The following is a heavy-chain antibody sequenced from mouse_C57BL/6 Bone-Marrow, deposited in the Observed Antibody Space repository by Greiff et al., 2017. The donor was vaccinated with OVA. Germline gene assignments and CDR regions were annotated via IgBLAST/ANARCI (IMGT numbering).Heavy chain of an antibody. V-gene: IGHV6-3*01. D-gene: IGHD5-5*01. Sequence: EVKLLESGGGLVQPGGSMKLSCVASGFTFSNYWMNWVRQSPEKGLEWVAQIRLKSDNYATHYAESVKGRFTISRDDSKSSVYLQMNNLRAEDTGIYYCTGYLYYFDYWGQGTTLTVSS. CDR2: IRLKSDNYAT. CDR3: TGYLYYFDY. J-gene: IGHJ2*01. CDR1: GFTFSNYW.